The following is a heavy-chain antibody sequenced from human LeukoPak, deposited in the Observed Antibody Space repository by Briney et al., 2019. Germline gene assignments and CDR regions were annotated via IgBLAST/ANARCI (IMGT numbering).Heavy chain of an antibody. CDR2: INPNSGGT. J-gene: IGHJ4*02. CDR3: ARVSPISGWYAY. CDR1: GYTFTGYY. V-gene: IGHV1-2*02. Sequence: ASVKVSCKASGYTFTGYYMHWVRQAPGQGLEWMGWINPNSGGTNYAQKFQGRVTMTRDTSISTAYMELSRLRSDDTAVYYCARVSPISGWYAYWGQGTLVTVSS. D-gene: IGHD6-19*01.